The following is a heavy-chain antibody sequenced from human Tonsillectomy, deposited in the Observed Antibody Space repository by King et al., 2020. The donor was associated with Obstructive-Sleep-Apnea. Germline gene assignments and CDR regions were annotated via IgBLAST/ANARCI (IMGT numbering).Heavy chain of an antibody. D-gene: IGHD2-21*02. CDR3: AREECGGDCYSRYYYGMDV. J-gene: IGHJ6*02. CDR2: IWYDGSNK. V-gene: IGHV3-33*01. Sequence: VQLVESGGGVVQPGRSLRLSCAASGFTFSSYGMHWVRQAPGKGLEWVAVIWYDGSNKYYADSVKGRFTISRDNSKNTLYLQMNSLRAKDTAVYYCAREECGGDCYSRYYYGMDVWGQGTTVTVSS. CDR1: GFTFSSYG.